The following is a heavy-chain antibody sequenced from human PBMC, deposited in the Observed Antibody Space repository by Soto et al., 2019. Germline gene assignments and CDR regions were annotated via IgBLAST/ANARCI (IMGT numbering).Heavy chain of an antibody. CDR1: GFTFSSYA. J-gene: IGHJ4*02. CDR2: ISGSGGST. D-gene: IGHD3-3*01. CDR3: AKVYDFWSGSKLSNGRGARGY. Sequence: GGSLRLSCAASGFTFSSYAMSWVRQAPGKGLEWVSAISGSGGSTYYADSVKGRFTISRDNSKNTLYLQMNSLRAEDTAVYYCAKVYDFWSGSKLSNGRGARGYWGQGTLVTVSS. V-gene: IGHV3-23*01.